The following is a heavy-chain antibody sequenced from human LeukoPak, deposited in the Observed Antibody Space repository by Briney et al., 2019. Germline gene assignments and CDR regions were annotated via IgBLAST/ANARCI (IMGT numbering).Heavy chain of an antibody. Sequence: GSLRLSCAASGFTFSSYSMNWVRQAPGKGLEWVSSISSSSSYIYYADSVKGRFTISRDNAKNSLYLQMNSLRAEDTAVYYCATWGSSDAFDIWGQGTMVTVSS. CDR2: ISSSSSYI. CDR3: ATWGSSDAFDI. D-gene: IGHD6-6*01. CDR1: GFTFSSYS. J-gene: IGHJ3*02. V-gene: IGHV3-21*01.